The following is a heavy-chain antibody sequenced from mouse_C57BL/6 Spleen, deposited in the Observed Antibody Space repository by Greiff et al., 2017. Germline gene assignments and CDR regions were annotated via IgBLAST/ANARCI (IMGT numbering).Heavy chain of an antibody. J-gene: IGHJ4*01. D-gene: IGHD1-1*01. CDR1: GYTFTSYW. Sequence: QVQLQQSGAELVKPGASVKMSCKASGYTFTSYWITWVKQRPGQGLEWIGDIYPGSGSTNYNEKFKSKATLTVDTSSSTAYMQLSSLTSEDSAVYYCARQYYGSSYNAMDYWGQGTSVTVSS. CDR3: ARQYYGSSYNAMDY. CDR2: IYPGSGST. V-gene: IGHV1-55*01.